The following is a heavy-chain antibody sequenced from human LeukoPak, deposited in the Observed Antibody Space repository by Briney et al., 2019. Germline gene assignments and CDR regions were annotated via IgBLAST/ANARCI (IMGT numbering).Heavy chain of an antibody. CDR3: ATFSYSNGWFDS. J-gene: IGHJ5*01. CDR2: IYYSGST. CDR1: GGSISGTNW. V-gene: IGHV4-4*02. Sequence: SETLSLTCGVSGGSISGTNWWSWVRQPPGMRLEWIGSIYYSGSTFYNPSLQGRVTVSVDSSRNQFSLRLTSVTAADTAVYFCATFSYSNGWFDSWGQGILVTVSS. D-gene: IGHD6-19*01.